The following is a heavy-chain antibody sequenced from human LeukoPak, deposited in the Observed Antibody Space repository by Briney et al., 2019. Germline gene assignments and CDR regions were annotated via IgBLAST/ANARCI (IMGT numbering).Heavy chain of an antibody. CDR2: IYWDDDK. CDR3: AHRLDSDWAFDY. CDR1: GFSLSTSGVC. V-gene: IGHV2-5*02. J-gene: IGHJ4*02. D-gene: IGHD6-19*01. Sequence: SGPTLVNPTQTLTLTCTLSGFSLSTSGVCVGWIRQPPGKALEWLALIYWDDDKRYSPSLKSRLTITKDTSKNQVVLTMTNMDPVDTATYYCAHRLDSDWAFDYWGQGTLVTVSS.